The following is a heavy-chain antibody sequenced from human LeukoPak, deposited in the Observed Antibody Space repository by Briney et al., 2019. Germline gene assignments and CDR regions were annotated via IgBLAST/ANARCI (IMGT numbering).Heavy chain of an antibody. CDR2: IYYSGST. V-gene: IGHV4-39*07. CDR3: ARGGSVPAATRGAFDI. CDR1: GGSISSSSYY. Sequence: SETLSLTCTVSGGSISSSSYYWGWIRQPPGKGLEWIGSIYYSGSTNYNPSLKSRVTMSVDTSKNQFSLKLSSVTAADTAVYYCARGGSVPAATRGAFDIWGQGTMVTVSS. J-gene: IGHJ3*02. D-gene: IGHD2-2*01.